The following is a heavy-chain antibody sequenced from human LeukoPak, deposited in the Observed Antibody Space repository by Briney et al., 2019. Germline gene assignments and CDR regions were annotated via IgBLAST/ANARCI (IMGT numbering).Heavy chain of an antibody. V-gene: IGHV3-7*01. CDR3: ARDLYYGSGTPPYSFDY. CDR2: IKQDGREK. J-gene: IGHJ4*02. CDR1: GFTFSSYW. D-gene: IGHD3-10*01. Sequence: GGSLRLSCAASGFTFSSYWMSWVRQAPGKGLEWVANIKQDGREKYYVDSMKGRLTISRDNAKNSLYLQMNSLRAEDTAVYYCARDLYYGSGTPPYSFDYWGQGTLVTVSS.